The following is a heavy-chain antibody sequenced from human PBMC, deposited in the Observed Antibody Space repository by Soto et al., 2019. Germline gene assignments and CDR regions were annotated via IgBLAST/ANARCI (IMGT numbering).Heavy chain of an antibody. Sequence: QVQLVQSGAEVKKPGASVKVSCKASGYTFTSYGLSWVRQAPGQGLEWMGWINGYTGNTNYAQKFQGRVTMTTDTSTNTAYLDLWTLISDDTAVYYCARSWVTGKDVWGQGTTVTVSS. CDR1: GYTFTSYG. D-gene: IGHD3-16*01. J-gene: IGHJ6*02. CDR2: INGYTGNT. V-gene: IGHV1-18*01. CDR3: ARSWVTGKDV.